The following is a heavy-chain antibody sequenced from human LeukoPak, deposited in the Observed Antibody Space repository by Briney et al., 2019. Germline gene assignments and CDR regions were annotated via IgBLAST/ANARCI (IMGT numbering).Heavy chain of an antibody. Sequence: ASVKVSCKASGYTFTSYDINWVRQATGQGLEWMGWMNPNSGNTGYAQKFQGRVTMTRNTSISTAYMELSSLRSEDTAVYYCARAGGYCGRISCPYYFDYWGQGSLVADSS. J-gene: IGHJ4*02. CDR3: ARAGGYCGRISCPYYFDY. D-gene: IGHD2-15*01. CDR2: MNPNSGNT. CDR1: GYTFTSYD. V-gene: IGHV1-8*01.